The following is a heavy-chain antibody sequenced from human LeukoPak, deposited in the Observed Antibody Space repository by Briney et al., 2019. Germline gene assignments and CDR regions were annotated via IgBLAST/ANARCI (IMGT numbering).Heavy chain of an antibody. J-gene: IGHJ4*02. CDR1: GYTFTGYG. Sequence: ASVKVSCKASGYTFTGYGISWVRQAPGQGLEWMGWISAYNGNTNYAQKLQGRVTMTTDTSTSTAYMELRSLRSDDTAVYYCARDRSSGYFFDYWGQGTLVTVSS. V-gene: IGHV1-18*01. CDR2: ISAYNGNT. D-gene: IGHD3-22*01. CDR3: ARDRSSGYFFDY.